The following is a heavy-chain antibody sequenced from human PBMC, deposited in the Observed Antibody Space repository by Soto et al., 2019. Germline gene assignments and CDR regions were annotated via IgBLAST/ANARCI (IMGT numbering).Heavy chain of an antibody. CDR2: IYRTGST. V-gene: IGHV4-4*02. CDR1: GGSFTSNNW. D-gene: IGHD1-7*01. J-gene: IGHJ4*02. CDR3: ASRDPGTSVDY. Sequence: SETLPLTCAVSGGSFTSNNWWTWVRQPPGQGLEWIGEIYRTGSTNYNPSLKSRVTISLDKSENQFSLKVTSLTAADTAVYYCASRDPGTSVDYWGQGTLVTVSS.